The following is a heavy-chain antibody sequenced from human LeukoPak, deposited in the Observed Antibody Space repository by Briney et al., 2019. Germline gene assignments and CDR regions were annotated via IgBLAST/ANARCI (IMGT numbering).Heavy chain of an antibody. CDR2: IHYSGST. CDR3: ATRYCPYSGCNFFPHY. Sequence: SETLSLTCTVSGDSISSSGYFWGWIRQPPGKGLERIGNIHYSGSTYYNPSLKSRVTISVDTSKNQFSLRLTSVTAADTAVYYCATRYCPYSGCNFFPHYWGQGTLVTVSS. CDR1: GDSISSSGYF. J-gene: IGHJ4*02. V-gene: IGHV4-39*01. D-gene: IGHD5-12*01.